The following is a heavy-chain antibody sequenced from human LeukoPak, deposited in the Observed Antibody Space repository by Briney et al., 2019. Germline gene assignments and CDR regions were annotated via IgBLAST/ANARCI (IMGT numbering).Heavy chain of an antibody. V-gene: IGHV4-39*07. CDR2: IYYSGST. D-gene: IGHD3-22*01. J-gene: IGHJ4*02. CDR1: GGSISSSSYY. CDR3: ASRGSYYDSSGYFPFDY. Sequence: SETLSLTCTVSGGSISSSSYYWGWIRQPPGKGLEWIGSIYYSGSTYYNPSLKSRVTISVDTSKNQFSLKLSSVTAADTAVYYCASRGSYYDSSGYFPFDYWGQGTLVTVSS.